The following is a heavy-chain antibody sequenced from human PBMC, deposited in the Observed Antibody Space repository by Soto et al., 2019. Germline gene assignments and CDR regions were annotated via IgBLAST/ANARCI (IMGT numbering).Heavy chain of an antibody. D-gene: IGHD2-15*01. CDR1: GYSFTNYY. Sequence: ASVKVSCKASGYSFTNYYMHWVRQAPGQGLEWMGTINAGGGYTTYAQRFQGRVTMTRDTSTSTVSMELNSLRAEDTAVYYCARTCSGGTCSFDYWGQGTLVTVSS. J-gene: IGHJ4*02. V-gene: IGHV1-46*01. CDR2: INAGGGYT. CDR3: ARTCSGGTCSFDY.